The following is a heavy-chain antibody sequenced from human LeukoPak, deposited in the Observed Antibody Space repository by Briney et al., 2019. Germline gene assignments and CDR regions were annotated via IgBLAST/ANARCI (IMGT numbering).Heavy chain of an antibody. CDR1: GGSISSGGHS. V-gene: IGHV4-30-2*03. Sequence: SQSLSLTCAVSGGSISSGGHSGGWVRRQPGKGVEWIGGINYGRSNNNNPSRKSRVTISVDTAKSQFSLKLSSVTAADTAVYYCARGRTYYYGSGRSDVDYWGQGTLVTVSS. D-gene: IGHD3-10*01. CDR3: ARGRTYYYGSGRSDVDY. CDR2: INYGRSN. J-gene: IGHJ4*02.